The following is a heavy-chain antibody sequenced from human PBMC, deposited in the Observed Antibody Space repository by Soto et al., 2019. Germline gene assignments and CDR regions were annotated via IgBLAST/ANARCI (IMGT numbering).Heavy chain of an antibody. CDR1: GGSISSGAYS. CDR3: ARVRSSDNWHGLIDY. D-gene: IGHD2-2*01. CDR2: IYHSGST. J-gene: IGHJ4*02. V-gene: IGHV4-30-2*01. Sequence: PSETLSLTCTVSGGSISSGAYSWSWIRQPPGNGLEWIGYIYHSGSTYYIPSLRSRVTISMDRTKNQFSLHLNSVTAGDTAVYFCARVRSSDNWHGLIDYWGQGTLVTVSS.